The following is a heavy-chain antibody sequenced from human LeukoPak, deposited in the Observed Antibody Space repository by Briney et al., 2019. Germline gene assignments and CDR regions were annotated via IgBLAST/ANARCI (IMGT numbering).Heavy chain of an antibody. D-gene: IGHD5-12*01. CDR2: IIPIFGTA. Sequence: SVKVSCKASGGTFSSYAISWVRQAPGQGLEWMGGIIPIFGTANYAQKFRGSVTITTDESTSTAYMELSSLRSEDTAVYYCARGFSPDIVATDYYMDVWGKGTTVTVSS. CDR1: GGTFSSYA. CDR3: ARGFSPDIVATDYYMDV. V-gene: IGHV1-69*05. J-gene: IGHJ6*03.